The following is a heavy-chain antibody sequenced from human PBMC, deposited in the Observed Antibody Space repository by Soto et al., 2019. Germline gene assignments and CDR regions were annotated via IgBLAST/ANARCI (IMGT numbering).Heavy chain of an antibody. J-gene: IGHJ5*02. D-gene: IGHD2-21*01. V-gene: IGHV4-39*02. CDR3: AKFPIGSSSNWFDP. Sequence: SETLSLTCTVSGDSISRYNYYWGWIRQPPGKGLEWIGYTSYSGSAYYNPSLKSRVTVSVDTSKNHFSLNLPSVTAADTAVYYCAKFPIGSSSNWFDPWGQGTLVTVS. CDR2: TSYSGSA. CDR1: GDSISRYNYY.